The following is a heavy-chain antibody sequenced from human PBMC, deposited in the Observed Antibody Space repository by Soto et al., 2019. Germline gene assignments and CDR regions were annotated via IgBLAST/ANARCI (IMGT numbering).Heavy chain of an antibody. CDR1: GFTFSSYS. CDR2: ISSSSSTI. J-gene: IGHJ6*04. V-gene: IGHV3-48*01. CDR3: ASTPPTQYRPTDV. Sequence: PGGSLRLSCAASGFTFSSYSMNWVRQAPGKGLEWVSYISSSSSTIYYADSVKGRFTISRDNAKNSLYLQMNSLRAEDTAVYYCASTPPTQYRPTDVWGKGTTVTVSS. D-gene: IGHD1-1*01.